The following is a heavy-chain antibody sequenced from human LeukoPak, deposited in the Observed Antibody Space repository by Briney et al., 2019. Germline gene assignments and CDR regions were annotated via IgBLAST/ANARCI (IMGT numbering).Heavy chain of an antibody. Sequence: GGSLRLSCAASGFTFSSYSMNWVRQAPGKGLEWVSSISSSSSYIYYADSVKGRFTISRDNAKNSLYLQMNSLRAEDTAVYYCARWYSGTIREDYYYGMDVWGQGTTVTVSS. V-gene: IGHV3-21*01. J-gene: IGHJ6*02. D-gene: IGHD1-26*01. CDR1: GFTFSSYS. CDR2: ISSSSSYI. CDR3: ARWYSGTIREDYYYGMDV.